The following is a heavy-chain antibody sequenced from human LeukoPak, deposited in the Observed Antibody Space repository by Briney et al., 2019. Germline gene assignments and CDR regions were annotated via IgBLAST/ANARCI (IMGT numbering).Heavy chain of an antibody. D-gene: IGHD3-10*01. J-gene: IGHJ4*02. CDR1: GFTFSSYS. CDR3: ARGGEDGSNAFSFDY. CDR2: ISSSSSYI. Sequence: GGSLRLSCAASGFTFSSYSMNWVRQAPGKGLEWVSSISSSSSYIYYADSVKGRFTISRDNAKNSLYLQMNSLRAEDTAVYYCARGGEDGSNAFSFDYWGQGTLVTVSS. V-gene: IGHV3-21*01.